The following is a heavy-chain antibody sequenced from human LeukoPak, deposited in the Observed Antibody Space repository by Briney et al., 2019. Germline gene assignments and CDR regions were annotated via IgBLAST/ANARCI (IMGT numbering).Heavy chain of an antibody. V-gene: IGHV3-11*04. J-gene: IGHJ1*01. CDR1: GFTFSDYY. D-gene: IGHD2-2*01. CDR3: ARDLGGGGVVPAVHSGLQH. Sequence: GGSLRLSCAASGFTFSDYYMSWIRQAPGKGLEWISYISSSGDTIFYADSVKGRFTISRDNAKNSLYLQMNSLRAEDTAVYYCARDLGGGGVVPAVHSGLQHWGQGTLVTVSS. CDR2: ISSSGDTI.